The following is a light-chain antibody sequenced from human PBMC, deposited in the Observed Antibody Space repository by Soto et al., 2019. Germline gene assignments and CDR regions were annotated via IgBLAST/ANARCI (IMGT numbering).Light chain of an antibody. J-gene: IGKJ4*01. CDR2: AVS. CDR3: QQTFVSPLT. V-gene: IGKV1-39*01. CDR1: QTIGTS. Sequence: DVQLTQSPSSLSASVGDRVTIACRASQTIGTSLNWYHHRPGRAPKLLMYAVSSLQSGDPSRFSGSGSGTDFTLTISSLHPEDFATYYCQQTFVSPLTFGGGTNVDIK.